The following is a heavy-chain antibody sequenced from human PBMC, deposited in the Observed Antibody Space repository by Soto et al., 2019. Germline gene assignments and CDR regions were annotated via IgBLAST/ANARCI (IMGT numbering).Heavy chain of an antibody. Sequence: ASVKVSCKASGYTFTSYDISWVRQAPGQGLEWMGWISAHNGNTNYAQKLQGRVTMTTDTSTSTAYMELSSLRSEDTAVYYCARRGSGYSYGQGYYHGMDVWGQGTTVTVFS. V-gene: IGHV1-18*01. CDR2: ISAHNGNT. CDR1: GYTFTSYD. CDR3: ARRGSGYSYGQGYYHGMDV. D-gene: IGHD5-18*01. J-gene: IGHJ6*02.